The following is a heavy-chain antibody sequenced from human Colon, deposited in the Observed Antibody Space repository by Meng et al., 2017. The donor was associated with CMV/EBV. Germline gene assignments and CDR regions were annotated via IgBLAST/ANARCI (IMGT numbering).Heavy chain of an antibody. D-gene: IGHD1-1*01. J-gene: IGHJ4*02. CDR1: GYIFTNFW. CDR2: IYPDDSDV. CDR3: VRLGYTGYFDF. V-gene: IGHV5-51*01. Sequence: GESLKISCQGSGYIFTNFWIAWVRLMPGEGLEWMGTIYPDDSDVRYNPTFRGQFTISADKSIDTAFLQLNRLEASDTAMYYCVRLGYTGYFDFWAQGTLVTVSS.